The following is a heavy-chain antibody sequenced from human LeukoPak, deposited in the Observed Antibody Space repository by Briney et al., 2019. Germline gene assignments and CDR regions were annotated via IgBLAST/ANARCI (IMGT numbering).Heavy chain of an antibody. CDR2: IRGSGGST. J-gene: IGHJ4*02. CDR3: AKLFNDYGDYYFDY. D-gene: IGHD4-17*01. CDR1: GFTFRIYA. V-gene: IGHV3-23*01. Sequence: AGGSLRLSCAASGFTFRIYAMTWVRQSPGKGLEWVSAIRGSGGSTYYADSVKGRFTISRDNSKNTLYLQMNSLRAEDTAVYYCAKLFNDYGDYYFDYWGQGTLVTVSS.